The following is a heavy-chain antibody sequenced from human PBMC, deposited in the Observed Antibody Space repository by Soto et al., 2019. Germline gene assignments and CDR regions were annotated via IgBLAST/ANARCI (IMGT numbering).Heavy chain of an antibody. J-gene: IGHJ5*01. V-gene: IGHV6-1*01. D-gene: IGHD2-8*01. CDR1: GDSVSSNSAT. CDR2: TYYRSKWYT. CDR3: ARLIGDSWLDS. Sequence: QVQLQQSGPRLVKPSQTLSLTCAISGDSVSSNSATWDWIRQSPSRGLEWLGRTYYRSKWYTDYAVSGKGRIPTNPDTSNTHRSLQLDSVTPDDTAVYYCARLIGDSWLDSWGQGTLVTVSS.